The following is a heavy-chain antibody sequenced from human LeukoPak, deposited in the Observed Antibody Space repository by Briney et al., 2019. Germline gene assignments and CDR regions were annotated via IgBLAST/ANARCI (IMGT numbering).Heavy chain of an antibody. J-gene: IGHJ5*02. Sequence: GGSLRLSCAASGFTFSSYAVSWVRQAPGKGLQWVSALSGSGDRTYYADSVKGRFTISRDNSKNTLFMQMNSLRAEDTAVYYCARRRIREPRFDPWGQGTLVTVSS. CDR3: ARRRIREPRFDP. D-gene: IGHD2-15*01. V-gene: IGHV3-23*01. CDR1: GFTFSSYA. CDR2: LSGSGDRT.